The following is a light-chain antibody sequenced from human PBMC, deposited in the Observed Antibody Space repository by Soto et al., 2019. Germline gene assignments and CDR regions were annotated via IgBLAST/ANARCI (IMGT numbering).Light chain of an antibody. CDR1: QSVSSY. J-gene: IGKJ1*01. CDR2: DAS. Sequence: EIVLTQSPATLYLSPGERATLSCRASQSVSSYLAWYQQKPGQAPRLLIYDASNRATGIPARFSGGGSGTDFTLTISSLEPEDFAVYYCQQRSNWPPWTFGQGTKVDI. CDR3: QQRSNWPPWT. V-gene: IGKV3-11*01.